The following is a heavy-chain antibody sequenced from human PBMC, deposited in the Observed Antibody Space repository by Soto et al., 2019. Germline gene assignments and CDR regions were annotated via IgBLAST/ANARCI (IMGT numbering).Heavy chain of an antibody. J-gene: IGHJ5*02. CDR2: IIPIFGTA. V-gene: IGHV1-69*13. CDR3: ARETIAAAGNWFDP. CDR1: GDTFSSYT. D-gene: IGHD6-13*01. Sequence: GASVKVSCKASGDTFSSYTISWVRQALGQGLEWMGGIIPIFGTANYAQKFQGRVTITADESTSTAYMELSSLRSEDTAVYYCARETIAAAGNWFDPWGQGTLVTVSS.